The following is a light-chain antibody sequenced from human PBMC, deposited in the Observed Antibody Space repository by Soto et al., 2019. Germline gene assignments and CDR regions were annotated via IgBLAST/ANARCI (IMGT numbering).Light chain of an antibody. CDR2: GAP. V-gene: IGKV3-15*01. CDR3: QQYNNWPGT. CDR1: QSVSSK. J-gene: IGKJ1*01. Sequence: EIVLTQSPGTLSVSPGEIATLSCRASQSVSSKLDGYQQKPGQAPRLLFYGAPTEATGIPARFSGSGSETEFNLSISSLQSEDFAVYYGQQYNNWPGTFGQGTKVEI.